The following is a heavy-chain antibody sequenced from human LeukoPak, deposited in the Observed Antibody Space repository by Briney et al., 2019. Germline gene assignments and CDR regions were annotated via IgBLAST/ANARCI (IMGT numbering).Heavy chain of an antibody. D-gene: IGHD3-22*01. V-gene: IGHV4-34*01. CDR2: INHSGST. Sequence: SETLSLTCAVYGGSFSGYYWCWIRQPPGKGLEWIGEINHSGSTNYNPSLKSRVTISVDTSKNQFSLKLSSATAADTAVYYCARGRGYYDIRGFDYWGQGTVVTVSS. J-gene: IGHJ4*02. CDR3: ARGRGYYDIRGFDY. CDR1: GGSFSGYY.